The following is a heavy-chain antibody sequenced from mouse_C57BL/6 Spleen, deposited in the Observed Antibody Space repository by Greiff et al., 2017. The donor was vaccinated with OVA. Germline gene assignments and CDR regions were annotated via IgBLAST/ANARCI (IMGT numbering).Heavy chain of an antibody. CDR2: ISYSGST. Sequence: EVQLVESGPGMVKPSQSLSLTCTVTGYSITSGYDWHWIRHFPGNKLEWMGYISYSGSTNYNPYLKSRISITHDTSKNHFFLKLNSVTTEDTATYYCARGGDGYFDYWGQGTTLTVSS. CDR3: ARGGDGYFDY. D-gene: IGHD3-3*01. J-gene: IGHJ2*01. CDR1: GYSITSGYD. V-gene: IGHV3-1*01.